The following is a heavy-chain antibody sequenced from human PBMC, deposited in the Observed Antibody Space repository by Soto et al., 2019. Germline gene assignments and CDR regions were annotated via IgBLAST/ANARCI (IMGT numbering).Heavy chain of an antibody. D-gene: IGHD3-22*01. CDR2: ISSSSSYI. J-gene: IGHJ3*02. V-gene: IGHV3-21*01. CDR3: ARVYYYDSSGSGAFDI. CDR1: GFTFSSYS. Sequence: PGGSLRLSCAASGFTFSSYSMNWVRQAPGKGLEWVSSISSSSSYIYYADSVKGRFAISRDNAKNSLYLQMNSLRAEDTAVYYCARVYYYDSSGSGAFDIWGQGTMVTVSS.